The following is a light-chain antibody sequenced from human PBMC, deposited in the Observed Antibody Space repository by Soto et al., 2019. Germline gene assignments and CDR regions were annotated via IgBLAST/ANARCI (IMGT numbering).Light chain of an antibody. J-gene: IGKJ4*01. CDR1: RDIRKY. V-gene: IGKV1-33*01. Sequence: DIQMTQSPSSLSASVGDRVTITCQASRDIRKYLNWYQQQPGKAPKLLIYDASNLETGVTSRVSGSGSGTDFTFTISSLQSEDIATYYCQQYHTLVSFGGGTKVEIK. CDR2: DAS. CDR3: QQYHTLVS.